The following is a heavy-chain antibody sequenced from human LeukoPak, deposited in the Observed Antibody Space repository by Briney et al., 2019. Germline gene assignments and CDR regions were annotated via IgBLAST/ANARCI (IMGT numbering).Heavy chain of an antibody. CDR3: VKTPGRVAAVYFEY. D-gene: IGHD2-15*01. Sequence: GGSLRLSCTASGFTFGDYAMSWVRQAPGKGLEWVSSISGSGGNKYSADSVNGRFTVSRDNSKNTLYLQMSRLRAYDTAVYYCVKTPGRVAAVYFEYWGRGTLLTVS. CDR2: ISGSGGNK. CDR1: GFTFGDYA. V-gene: IGHV3-23*01. J-gene: IGHJ4*02.